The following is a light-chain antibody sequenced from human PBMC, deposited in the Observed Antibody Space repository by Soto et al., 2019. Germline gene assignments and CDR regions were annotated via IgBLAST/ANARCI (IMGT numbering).Light chain of an antibody. J-gene: IGKJ1*01. CDR1: QSVYNNH. CDR3: HQYGNSPWA. CDR2: AAS. Sequence: ETVLTQSPGTLSLSPGERATLSCRASQSVYNNHLAWYQHRPGQAPRVLNYAASSRAPGIPDRFSGSASGTDFSLTISRLEPEDVAVYYCHQYGNSPWAFGQGTKVEIK. V-gene: IGKV3-20*01.